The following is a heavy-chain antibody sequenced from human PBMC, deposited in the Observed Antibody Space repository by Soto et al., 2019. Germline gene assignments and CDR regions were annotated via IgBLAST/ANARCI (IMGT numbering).Heavy chain of an antibody. V-gene: IGHV4-31*03. CDR1: GGSISSGGYY. D-gene: IGHD3-22*01. J-gene: IGHJ4*02. CDR3: ARESPPPYWYDSSGHFDY. CDR2: IYYSGST. Sequence: PSETLSLTCTVSGGSISSGGYYWSWIRQHPGKSLEWIGYIYYSGSTYYNPSLKSRVTISVDTSRNQFSLKLSSVTAADTAVYYCARESPPPYWYDSSGHFDYWGQGTLVTVSS.